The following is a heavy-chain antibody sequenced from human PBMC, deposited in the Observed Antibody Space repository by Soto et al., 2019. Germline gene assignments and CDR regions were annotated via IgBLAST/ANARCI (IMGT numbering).Heavy chain of an antibody. CDR1: GFTFSEAW. J-gene: IGHJ4*02. CDR3: TTGHGIMITFGSIIEGIDY. V-gene: IGHV3-15*07. D-gene: IGHD3-16*02. CDR2: IKSHTAGGST. Sequence: EVQLVESGGTLIKPGGSLRLSCAASGFTFSEAWMNWVRQAPGKGLQWVGRIKSHTAGGSTEYAAPVKGRFTISRDDSKNTVYVQMTSLTTEDTAVYYCTTGHGIMITFGSIIEGIDYWGQGTVVTVSS.